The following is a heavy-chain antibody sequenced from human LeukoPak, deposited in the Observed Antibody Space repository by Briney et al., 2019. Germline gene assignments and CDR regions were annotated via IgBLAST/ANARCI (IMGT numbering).Heavy chain of an antibody. CDR3: ARAGNYYGRHTNWFDP. CDR2: ISSGSSYI. V-gene: IGHV3-21*01. Sequence: GGSLRLSCAASGFTFSSYSMNWVRQAQGKGLEWVSSISSGSSYIYYADSVKGRFTISRDNAKNSLYLQMNSLRAEDTAVYYCARAGNYYGRHTNWFDPWGQGTLVTVSS. J-gene: IGHJ5*02. CDR1: GFTFSSYS. D-gene: IGHD3-10*01.